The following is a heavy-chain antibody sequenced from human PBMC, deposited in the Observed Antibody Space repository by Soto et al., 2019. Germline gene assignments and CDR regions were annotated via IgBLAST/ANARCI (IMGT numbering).Heavy chain of an antibody. D-gene: IGHD1-1*01. CDR2: IGSTNVK. V-gene: IGHV3-30*04. CDR3: AREVVTTKWYFDN. Sequence: GALRLSGRTSVFTFSSFSMHWFRQAPGKGLEWVAVIGSTNVKYYADSVKGRFTISRDNSQDTLYLQMDGLRPDDTGVYFCAREVVTTKWYFDNWGQGSLVTVSS. J-gene: IGHJ4*02. CDR1: VFTFSSFS.